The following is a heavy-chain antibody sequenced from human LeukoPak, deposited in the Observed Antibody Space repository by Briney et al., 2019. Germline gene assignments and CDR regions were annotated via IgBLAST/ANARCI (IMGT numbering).Heavy chain of an antibody. CDR1: GFTFSNYW. V-gene: IGHV3-7*01. J-gene: IGHJ4*02. CDR3: ARDPVYYDSGYNRGSLDY. Sequence: PGGSLRLSCAASGFTFSNYWMSWVRQAPGKGLEWVANINQDESEKYYVDSVKGRFTISRDNAKSSLYLQMNSLRVEDMAVYYCARDPVYYDSGYNRGSLDYWGQGTLVTVSS. D-gene: IGHD3-10*01. CDR2: INQDESEK.